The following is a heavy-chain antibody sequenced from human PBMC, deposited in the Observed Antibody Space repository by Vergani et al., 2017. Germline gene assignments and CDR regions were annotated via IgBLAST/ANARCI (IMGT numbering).Heavy chain of an antibody. CDR3: ARDRGFQWEPYYYGMDV. V-gene: IGHV4-59*01. D-gene: IGHD1-26*01. CDR2: IYYSGST. CDR1: GGSISSYY. Sequence: QVQLQESGPGLVKPSETLSLTCTVSGGSISSYYWSWIRQPPGKGLEWIGYIYYSGSTNYNPSLKSRVTISVDTSKNQFSLKLSSVTAADTAVYYCARDRGFQWEPYYYGMDVWGQGTTVTVSS. J-gene: IGHJ6*02.